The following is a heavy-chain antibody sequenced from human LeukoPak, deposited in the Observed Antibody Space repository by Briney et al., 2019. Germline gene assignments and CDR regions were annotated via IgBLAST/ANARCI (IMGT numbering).Heavy chain of an antibody. CDR2: ISYDGSNK. CDR1: GFTFSSYA. V-gene: IGHV3-30*04. D-gene: IGHD3-16*01. Sequence: PGGSLRLSCAASGFTFSSYAMHWVRQAPGKGLEWVAVISYDGSNKYYADSVKGRFTISRDNSKNTLYLQMNSLRAEDTAVYYCARGGRPPLDYWGQGTLVTVSS. CDR3: ARGGRPPLDY. J-gene: IGHJ4*02.